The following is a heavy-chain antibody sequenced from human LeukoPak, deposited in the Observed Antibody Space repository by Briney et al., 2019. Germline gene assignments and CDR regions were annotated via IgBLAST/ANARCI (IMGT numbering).Heavy chain of an antibody. V-gene: IGHV3-7*01. Sequence: GGSLRLSCAASGFTFNNAWMSWVRQAPGKGLEWVANIKQDRSEKYYVDSVKGRFTISRDNTKNSLNLQMNSLRAEDTAVYYCVYGGSYYVAWGQGTLVTVSS. J-gene: IGHJ5*02. CDR1: GFTFNNAW. CDR2: IKQDRSEK. D-gene: IGHD1-26*01. CDR3: VYGGSYYVA.